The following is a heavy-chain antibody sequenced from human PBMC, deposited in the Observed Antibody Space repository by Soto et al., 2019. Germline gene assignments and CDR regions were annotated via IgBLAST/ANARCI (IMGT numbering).Heavy chain of an antibody. V-gene: IGHV4-30-2*01. J-gene: IGHJ5*02. D-gene: IGHD6-19*01. CDR3: AGMPYTSGLRYDP. Sequence: TLSLACSMSGDSYRISTYSWSWIRQPPGKALQWIGFIYQSGVTSYNPSLASRVSISLDRSTNQCSLKLKSVPAADTAAYFCAGMPYTSGLRYDPWGPGTLETDS. CDR2: IYQSGVT. CDR1: GDSYRISTYS.